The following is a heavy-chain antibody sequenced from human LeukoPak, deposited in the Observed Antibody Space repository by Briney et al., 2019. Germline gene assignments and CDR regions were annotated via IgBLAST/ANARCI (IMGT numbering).Heavy chain of an antibody. J-gene: IGHJ3*02. D-gene: IGHD2-15*01. CDR1: GFTFSSYG. Sequence: GGSLRLSCAASGFTFSSYGMHWVRQAPGKGLEWVAVISYDGSNKYYADSEKGRFTISRDNSKNTLYLQMNSLRAEDTAVYYCAKDNRYCSGGSCYPDAFDIWGQGTMVTVSS. CDR3: AKDNRYCSGGSCYPDAFDI. V-gene: IGHV3-30*18. CDR2: ISYDGSNK.